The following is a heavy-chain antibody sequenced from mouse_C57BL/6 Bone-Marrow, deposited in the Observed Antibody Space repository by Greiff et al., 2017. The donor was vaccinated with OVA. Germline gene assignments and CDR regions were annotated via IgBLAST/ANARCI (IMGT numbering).Heavy chain of an antibody. CDR1: GYTFTDYY. V-gene: IGHV1-26*01. J-gene: IGHJ3*01. Sequence: VQLQQSGPELVKPGASVKISCKASGYTFTDYYMNWVKQSHGKSLEWIGDINPNNGGTSYNQKLKGKATLTVDKSSSTAYMELRSLTSEDSAVYYCARGGSYDGYEGFAYWGQGTLVTVSA. CDR3: ARGGSYDGYEGFAY. D-gene: IGHD2-3*01. CDR2: INPNNGGT.